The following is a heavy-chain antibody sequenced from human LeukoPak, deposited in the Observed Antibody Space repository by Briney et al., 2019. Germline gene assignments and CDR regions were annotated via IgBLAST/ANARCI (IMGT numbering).Heavy chain of an antibody. J-gene: IGHJ3*02. CDR2: THISGNS. CDR3: ARHTQYGDYNPLNM. Sequence: SETLSLTCTVSGGSISGFYWSWLRQPPGNELEWIAYTHISGNSGYNPSLQSRVTISLDTSKNQFSPRLTSVTAADTAVYYCARHTQYGDYNPLNMWGQGTLVTVSA. CDR1: GGSISGFY. V-gene: IGHV4-4*09. D-gene: IGHD4-17*01.